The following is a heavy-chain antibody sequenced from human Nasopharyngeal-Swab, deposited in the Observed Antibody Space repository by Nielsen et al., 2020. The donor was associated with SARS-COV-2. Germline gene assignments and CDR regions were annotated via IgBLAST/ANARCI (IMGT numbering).Heavy chain of an antibody. Sequence: SETLSLTCAVYGGSFSGYYWSWIRQPPGKGLEWIGEINHSGSTNYNASLKSRVTISVDTSKNQFSLKLSSVTAADTAVYYCARAVDWFDPWGQGTLVTVSS. CDR2: INHSGST. CDR1: GGSFSGYY. CDR3: ARAVDWFDP. V-gene: IGHV4-34*01. J-gene: IGHJ5*02.